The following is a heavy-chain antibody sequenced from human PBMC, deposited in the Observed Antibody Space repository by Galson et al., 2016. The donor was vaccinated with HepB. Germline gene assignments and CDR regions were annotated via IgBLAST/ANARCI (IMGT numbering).Heavy chain of an antibody. CDR1: GDSISSSSYY. D-gene: IGHD3-22*01. V-gene: IGHV4-39*07. CDR2: IYYTGST. Sequence: ETLSLTCTVSGDSISSSSYYWGWIRQPPGKGLEWIGTIYYTGSTYYNPSLKRRLTTSLDTPKNQFSLNLSSVTAADTAVYYCARDRRVYYDSSGYHAWGQGTLVTVSS. J-gene: IGHJ4*02. CDR3: ARDRRVYYDSSGYHA.